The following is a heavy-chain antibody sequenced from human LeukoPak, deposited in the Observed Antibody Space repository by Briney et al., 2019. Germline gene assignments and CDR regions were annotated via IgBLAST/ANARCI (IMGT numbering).Heavy chain of an antibody. Sequence: SETLSLTCTVSGGSISSGGYFWSWIRQPPGKRLEWIGSIYGSGNINYNPSLKSRVTISVDTSKNQFSLRLTSVTAADTAVYYCAGGVQWLAPDCWGQGTLITVSS. CDR2: IYGSGNI. CDR1: GGSISSGGYF. CDR3: AGGVQWLAPDC. J-gene: IGHJ4*02. D-gene: IGHD6-19*01. V-gene: IGHV4-61*08.